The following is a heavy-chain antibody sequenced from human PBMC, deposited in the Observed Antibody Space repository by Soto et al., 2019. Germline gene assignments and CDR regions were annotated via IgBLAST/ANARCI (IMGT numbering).Heavy chain of an antibody. CDR1: GGTFRSNA. D-gene: IGHD5-12*01. Sequence: ASVKVSCKASGGTFRSNAISWVRQAPGQGLEWMGGLIPIFGTTNYAQKFQGRVTMTADTSTSTAYMELRSLRSDDTAVYYCARRRGYSGYDPDFDYWGQGTLVTVSS. V-gene: IGHV1-69*06. CDR2: LIPIFGTT. J-gene: IGHJ4*02. CDR3: ARRRGYSGYDPDFDY.